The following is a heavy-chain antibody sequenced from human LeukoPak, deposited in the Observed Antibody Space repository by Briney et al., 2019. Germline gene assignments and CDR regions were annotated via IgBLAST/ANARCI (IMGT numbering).Heavy chain of an antibody. CDR2: IYYSGST. CDR1: GGSISSSSYY. CDR3: AILKKYSSASGAFDI. J-gene: IGHJ3*02. Sequence: SETLSLTCTVSGGSISSSSYYWGWIRQPPGKGLEWIGSIYYSGSTYYNPSLKSRVTISVDTSKNQFSLKLSSVTAADTAVYYCAILKKYSSASGAFDIWGQGTMVTVSS. D-gene: IGHD6-6*01. V-gene: IGHV4-39*07.